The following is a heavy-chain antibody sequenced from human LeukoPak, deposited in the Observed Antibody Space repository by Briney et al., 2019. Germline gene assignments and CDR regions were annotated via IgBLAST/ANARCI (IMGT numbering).Heavy chain of an antibody. CDR1: GFTFSDYY. J-gene: IGHJ4*02. CDR2: ISSSSSYT. Sequence: GGSLRLSCAASGFTFSDYYMSWIRQAPGKGLEWVSYISSSSSYTNYADSVKGRFTISRDNAKNSLYLQMNSLRAEDTAVYYRARETYTAMEKSYFDYWGQGTLVTVSS. V-gene: IGHV3-11*06. D-gene: IGHD5-18*01. CDR3: ARETYTAMEKSYFDY.